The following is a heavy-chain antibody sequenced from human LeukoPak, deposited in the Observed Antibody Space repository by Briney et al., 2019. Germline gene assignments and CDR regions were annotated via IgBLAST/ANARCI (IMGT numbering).Heavy chain of an antibody. CDR2: INPSGGST. CDR3: ARDSGSMVRGVIKGMDV. Sequence: GASVKLSCKASGYTFTSYYMHWVRQAPGQGLEWMGIINPSGGSTSYAQKFQGRVTMTRNTSTSTVYMELSSLRSEDTAVYYCARDSGSMVRGVIKGMDVWGKGTTVTVSS. V-gene: IGHV1-46*01. D-gene: IGHD3-10*01. J-gene: IGHJ6*04. CDR1: GYTFTSYY.